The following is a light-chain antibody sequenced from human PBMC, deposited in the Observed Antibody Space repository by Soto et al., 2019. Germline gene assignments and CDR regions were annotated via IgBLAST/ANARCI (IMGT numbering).Light chain of an antibody. Sequence: QSALTQPASVSGSPGQSITISCTGTSSDVGGYNYVSWYQHHPGKAPKLMIYEVSNRPSGVSNRFSGSKSGNTASLSISGLQAEDEADYYCISYTSTSTRVFGGGTKVTVL. CDR1: SSDVGGYNY. CDR2: EVS. J-gene: IGLJ2*01. V-gene: IGLV2-14*01. CDR3: ISYTSTSTRV.